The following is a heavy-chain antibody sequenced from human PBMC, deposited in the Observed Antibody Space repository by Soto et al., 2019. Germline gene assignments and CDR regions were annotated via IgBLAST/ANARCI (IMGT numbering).Heavy chain of an antibody. J-gene: IGHJ1*01. CDR1: GFTFSSYG. V-gene: IGHV3-33*01. Sequence: QVQLVESGGGVVQPGRSQRLSCAASGFTFSSYGMHWVRQAPGKGLEWVAVIWYDGSKKYYVDSVKGRFTISRDNSKNTLYLQMDSLRAEDTAVYYCALGCGGDCYRYFQHWGQGTLVTVSS. CDR2: IWYDGSKK. D-gene: IGHD2-21*02. CDR3: ALGCGGDCYRYFQH.